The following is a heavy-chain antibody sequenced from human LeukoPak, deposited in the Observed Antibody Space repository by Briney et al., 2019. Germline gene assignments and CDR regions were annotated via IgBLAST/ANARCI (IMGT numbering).Heavy chain of an antibody. CDR3: ARALRLDY. CDR2: INHSGST. V-gene: IGHV4-34*01. J-gene: IGHJ4*02. CDR1: GGSFSGYY. Sequence: ASETLSLTCAVYGGSFSGYYWSWIRQPPGKGLEWIGEINHSGSTNYNPSLKSRVTISVDTSKNQFSLKLSSVTAADTAVYYCARALRLDYWGQGTLVTVSS.